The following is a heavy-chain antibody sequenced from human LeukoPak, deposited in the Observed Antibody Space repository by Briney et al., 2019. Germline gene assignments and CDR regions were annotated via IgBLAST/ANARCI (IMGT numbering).Heavy chain of an antibody. CDR2: VFSGGTT. J-gene: IGHJ4*02. CDR3: ARGSRSPSGTYHYYFDY. V-gene: IGHV3-53*01. Sequence: QPGGSLRLSCAASAFTVSSNYMSWVRQAPGKGLEWVSVVFSGGTTYYADSVKGRFTIPRDNSKNTLYLQMNSLRAEDTAVYYCARGSRSPSGTYHYYFDYWGQGTLVTVSS. CDR1: AFTVSSNY. D-gene: IGHD1-26*01.